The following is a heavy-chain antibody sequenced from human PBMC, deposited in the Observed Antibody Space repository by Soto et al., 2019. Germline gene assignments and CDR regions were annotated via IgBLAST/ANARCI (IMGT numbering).Heavy chain of an antibody. J-gene: IGHJ4*02. V-gene: IGHV4-31*03. CDR1: GGSIRSGGYY. CDR3: ASLLWFGELFQDY. Sequence: SETLSLTCTVSGGSIRSGGYYWSWIRQHPGKGLEWIGYIYYSGSTYYNPSLKSRVTISVDTSKNQFSLKLSSVTAADTAVYYCASLLWFGELFQDYWGQGTLVTVSS. CDR2: IYYSGST. D-gene: IGHD3-10*01.